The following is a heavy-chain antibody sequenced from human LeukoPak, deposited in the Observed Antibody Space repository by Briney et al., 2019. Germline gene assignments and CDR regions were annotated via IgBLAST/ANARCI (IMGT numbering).Heavy chain of an antibody. CDR3: ARGRRWLQPLSY. CDR2: IYYSGSI. J-gene: IGHJ4*02. CDR1: GGSISSYY. Sequence: PSETLSLTCTVSGGSISSYYWSWIRQPPGKGLEWIGYIYYSGSINYNPSLKSRVTISVDTSKNQFSLKLSSVTAADTAVYYCARGRRWLQPLSYWGQGTLVTVSS. D-gene: IGHD5-24*01. V-gene: IGHV4-59*12.